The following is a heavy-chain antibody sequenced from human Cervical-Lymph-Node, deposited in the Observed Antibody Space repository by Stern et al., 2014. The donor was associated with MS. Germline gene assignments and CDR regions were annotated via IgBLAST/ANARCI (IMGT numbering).Heavy chain of an antibody. CDR2: IYPKGGDT. D-gene: IGHD1-26*01. V-gene: IGHV1-2*06. CDR1: GDTFTDYY. CDR3: ARGLGATAFDF. Sequence: MQLVESGAEMKKPGASVKGSCKFSGDTFTDYYFHWVRQAPGQGLEWMRRIYPKGGDTINPQKFQGRFIMTRDTSISTLYMELNSLRPDDTAVYYCARGLGATAFDFWGQGTLVTISS. J-gene: IGHJ4*02.